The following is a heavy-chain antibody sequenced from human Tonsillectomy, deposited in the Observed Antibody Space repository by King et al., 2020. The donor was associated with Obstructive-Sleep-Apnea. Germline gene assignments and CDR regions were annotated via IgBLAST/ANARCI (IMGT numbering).Heavy chain of an antibody. CDR2: IYYRGST. CDR3: ARQVAAAGNFDY. V-gene: IGHV4-59*08. Sequence: QLQESGPGLVKPSETLSLTCTVSGGSIRRYYWSWIRQPPGKGLEWIGYIYYRGSTNYNPSLKSRVTLSVDTSKHQFSLKLSSVTAADTAVYYCARQVAAAGNFDYWGQGTLVTVSS. J-gene: IGHJ4*02. D-gene: IGHD6-13*01. CDR1: GGSIRRYY.